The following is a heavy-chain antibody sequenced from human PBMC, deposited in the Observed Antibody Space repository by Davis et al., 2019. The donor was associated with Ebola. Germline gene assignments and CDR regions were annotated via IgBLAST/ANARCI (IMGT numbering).Heavy chain of an antibody. D-gene: IGHD2-2*01. V-gene: IGHV1-3*01. Sequence: ASVKVSCKASGYTFTSYAMHWVRQAPGQRLEWMGWINAGNGNTKYSQKFQGRVTITRDTSASTAYMELSSLRSEDTAVYYCAREGVCSSTSCYFGDFLQHYYYYGMDVWGQGTTVTVSS. CDR2: INAGNGNT. CDR1: GYTFTSYA. J-gene: IGHJ6*02. CDR3: AREGVCSSTSCYFGDFLQHYYYYGMDV.